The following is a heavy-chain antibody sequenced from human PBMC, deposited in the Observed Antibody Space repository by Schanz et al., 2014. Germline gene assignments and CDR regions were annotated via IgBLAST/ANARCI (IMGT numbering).Heavy chain of an antibody. CDR1: GFTFSSYS. Sequence: VHLLESGGGLVEPGGSLRLSCAASGFTFSSYSMNWVRQAPGKGLEWVSYISSSSSTRYYADSVKGRFTISRDNAKNSLCLQMNSLRAEDTAVYYCARDFLLEQLGYSHYYYAMDVWGQGTTVTVSS. D-gene: IGHD2-15*01. V-gene: IGHV3-48*01. CDR3: ARDFLLEQLGYSHYYYAMDV. J-gene: IGHJ6*02. CDR2: ISSSSSTR.